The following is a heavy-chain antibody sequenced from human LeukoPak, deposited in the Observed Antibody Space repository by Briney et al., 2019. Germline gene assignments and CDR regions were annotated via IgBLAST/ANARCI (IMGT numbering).Heavy chain of an antibody. J-gene: IGHJ4*02. Sequence: SETLSLTCSVYGGSFIDYYWSWIRQPPGKGLEWIGYIYYSGSTNYNPSLKSRVTISVDTSKNQFSLKLSSVTAADTAVYYCARHSAVAGTGYWGQGTLVTVSS. CDR3: ARHSAVAGTGY. V-gene: IGHV4-59*08. D-gene: IGHD6-19*01. CDR1: GGSFIDYY. CDR2: IYYSGST.